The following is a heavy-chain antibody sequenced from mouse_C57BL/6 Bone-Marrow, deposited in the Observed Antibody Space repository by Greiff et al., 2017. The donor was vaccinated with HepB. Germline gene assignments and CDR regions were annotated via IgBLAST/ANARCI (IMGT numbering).Heavy chain of an antibody. Sequence: VQLKESGPVLVKPGASVKMSCKASGYTFTDYYMNWVKQSHGKSLEWIGVINPYNGGTSYNQKFKGKATLTVDKSSSTAYMELNSLTSEDSAVYYCARDGYDGFDYWGQGTTLTVSS. V-gene: IGHV1-19*01. CDR3: ARDGYDGFDY. CDR1: GYTFTDYY. J-gene: IGHJ2*01. CDR2: INPYNGGT. D-gene: IGHD2-2*01.